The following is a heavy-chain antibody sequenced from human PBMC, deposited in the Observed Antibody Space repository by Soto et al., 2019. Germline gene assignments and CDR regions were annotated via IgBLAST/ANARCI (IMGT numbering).Heavy chain of an antibody. J-gene: IGHJ4*02. D-gene: IGHD6-19*01. CDR3: SRDDGSGWYYFDY. CDR2: IYSGGTT. V-gene: IGHV3-66*01. Sequence: GGSLRLSCAASGFTVRSNYMSWVRQAPGKGLEWVSVIYSGGTTDYADSVKGRFTIPRDTSKNTLYLQMNSLRAEDTAVYYCSRDDGSGWYYFDYWGQGTLVTVSS. CDR1: GFTVRSNY.